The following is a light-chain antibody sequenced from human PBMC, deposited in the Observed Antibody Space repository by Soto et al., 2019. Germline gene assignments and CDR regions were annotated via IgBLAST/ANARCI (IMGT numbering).Light chain of an antibody. Sequence: QSVLTQPASVSGSPGQPITIAYTGTSSDIGGYNYVSWYQQHPGKAPKLIIYDVSERPSGVSNRFSGSKSGNTASLTISGLQGDDEAEYYCSSYTRQSTVVFGGGTKVTVL. J-gene: IGLJ3*02. CDR3: SSYTRQSTVV. CDR1: SSDIGGYNY. V-gene: IGLV2-14*01. CDR2: DVS.